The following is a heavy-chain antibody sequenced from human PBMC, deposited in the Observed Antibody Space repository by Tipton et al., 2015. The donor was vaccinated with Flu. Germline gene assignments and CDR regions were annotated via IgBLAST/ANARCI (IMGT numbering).Heavy chain of an antibody. D-gene: IGHD1-1*01. CDR2: INYSGTT. Sequence: TLSLTCTVSGDSISTTIYYWGWVRQPPGKGLEWIGSINYSGTTYYNLSLKSRVTISVDSSKNEFSLTLASLTAADTAVYYCARDLWNDRRAYYYYGVDVWGQGPTVTVSS. CDR3: ARDLWNDRRAYYYYGVDV. J-gene: IGHJ6*02. CDR1: GDSISTTIYY. V-gene: IGHV4-39*07.